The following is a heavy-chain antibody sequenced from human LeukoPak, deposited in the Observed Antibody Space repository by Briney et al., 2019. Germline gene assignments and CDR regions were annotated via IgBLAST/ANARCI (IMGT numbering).Heavy chain of an antibody. J-gene: IGHJ5*02. CDR1: GDSVSSNSAA. CDR3: APLIPIYSSGWNWFDP. V-gene: IGHV6-1*01. D-gene: IGHD6-19*01. CDR2: TYYRSKWYN. Sequence: SQTLSLTCAISGDSVSSNSAAWNWIRQSPSRGLEWLGRTYYRSKWYNDYAVSVKSRITINPDTSKNQFSLQLNSVTPEDTAVYYCAPLIPIYSSGWNWFDPWGQGTLVTVSS.